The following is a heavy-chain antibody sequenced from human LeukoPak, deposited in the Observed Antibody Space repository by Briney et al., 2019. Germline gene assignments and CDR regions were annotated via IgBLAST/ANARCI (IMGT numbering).Heavy chain of an antibody. D-gene: IGHD3-10*01. J-gene: IGHJ3*02. Sequence: AGGSLRLSWAASALTCERYAMRWVGQAPGRVQEWVGRIKGKTAGGTTDYAAPVKGRFTISRDDSKNTLYLQMTSLTSEDTAVYYCTTGYGSGSSRSNVFDIWGRGTMVTVSS. CDR2: IKGKTAGGTT. CDR1: ALTCERYA. CDR3: TTGYGSGSSRSNVFDI. V-gene: IGHV3-15*01.